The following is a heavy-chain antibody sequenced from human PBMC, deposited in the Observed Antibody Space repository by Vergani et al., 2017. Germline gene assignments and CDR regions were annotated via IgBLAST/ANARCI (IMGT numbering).Heavy chain of an antibody. Sequence: QVQLQESGPGLVKPSQTLSLTCTVSGGSISSGSYYWSWIRQPAGKGLEWIGRIYTSGSTNYNPSLKSRVTISVDTSKNQFSLKLSSVTAADTAVYYCAGERRDGYNSDWFDPWGQGTLVTVAS. CDR3: AGERRDGYNSDWFDP. V-gene: IGHV4-61*02. CDR2: IYTSGST. D-gene: IGHD5-24*01. CDR1: GGSISSGSYY. J-gene: IGHJ5*02.